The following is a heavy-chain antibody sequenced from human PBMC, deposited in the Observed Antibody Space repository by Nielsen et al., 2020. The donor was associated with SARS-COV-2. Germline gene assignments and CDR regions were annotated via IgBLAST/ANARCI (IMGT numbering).Heavy chain of an antibody. CDR2: IIPIFGTA. CDR1: GGTFSSYA. Sequence: SVKVSCKASGGTFSSYAISWVRQAPGQGLEWMGGIIPIFGTANYAQKFQGRVTITADESTSTAYMELSSLRSEDTAVYYCASPMGSGWYFLGYWGQGTLVTVSS. J-gene: IGHJ4*02. CDR3: ASPMGSGWYFLGY. D-gene: IGHD6-19*01. V-gene: IGHV1-69*13.